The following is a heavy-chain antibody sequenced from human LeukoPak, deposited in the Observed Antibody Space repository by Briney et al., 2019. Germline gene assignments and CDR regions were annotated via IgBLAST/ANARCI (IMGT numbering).Heavy chain of an antibody. D-gene: IGHD5-12*01. CDR3: ARVSYSGYETDY. J-gene: IGHJ4*02. Sequence: PGGSLRLSCAASGFTFSSYWVHWVRQAPGKGLVWVSRINSDGSSTSYADSVKGRFTISRDNAKNTLYLQMNSLRAEDTAVYYCARVSYSGYETDYWGQGTLVTVSS. CDR1: GFTFSSYW. V-gene: IGHV3-74*01. CDR2: INSDGSST.